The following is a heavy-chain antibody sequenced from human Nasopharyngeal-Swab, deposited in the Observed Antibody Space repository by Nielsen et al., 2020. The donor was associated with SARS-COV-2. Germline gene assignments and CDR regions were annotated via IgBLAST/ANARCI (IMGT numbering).Heavy chain of an antibody. CDR1: GFTFSSYA. J-gene: IGHJ3*02. D-gene: IGHD5-24*01. CDR2: ISGSGGST. V-gene: IGHV3-23*01. Sequence: GGSLRLSCAASGFTFSSYAMSWVRQAPGKGLEWVSAISGSGGSTYYADSVKGRFTISRDNSKNTLYLQMSSLRAEDTAVYYCAKSKGMADAFDIWGQGTMVTVSS. CDR3: AKSKGMADAFDI.